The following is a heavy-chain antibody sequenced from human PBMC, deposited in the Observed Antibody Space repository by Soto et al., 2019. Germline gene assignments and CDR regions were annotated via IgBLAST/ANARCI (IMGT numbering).Heavy chain of an antibody. J-gene: IGHJ1*01. D-gene: IGHD3-22*01. V-gene: IGHV4-59*08. CDR1: GGSISSYY. Sequence: SETLSLTCTVSGGSISSYYWIWIRQPPGKGLEWIGYIYYSGSTNYNPSLKSRVTISVDTSKNQFSLKLSSVTAADTAVYYCARQGPAYSSGYYYNIYFQHWGQGTLVTVS. CDR3: ARQGPAYSSGYYYNIYFQH. CDR2: IYYSGST.